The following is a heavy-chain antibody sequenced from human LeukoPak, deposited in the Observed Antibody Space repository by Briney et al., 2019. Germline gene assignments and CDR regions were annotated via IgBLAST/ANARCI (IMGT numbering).Heavy chain of an antibody. CDR3: AKDRVSVYYYDSSGYYYFDY. J-gene: IGHJ4*02. D-gene: IGHD3-22*01. CDR1: GFTFSSYA. Sequence: PGGSLRLSCAASGFTFSSYAMSWVRKAPGKGLEWVSAISGSGGSTYYADSVKGRFTISRDNSKNTLYLQMNSLRAEDTAVYYCAKDRVSVYYYDSSGYYYFDYWGQGTLVTVSS. V-gene: IGHV3-23*01. CDR2: ISGSGGST.